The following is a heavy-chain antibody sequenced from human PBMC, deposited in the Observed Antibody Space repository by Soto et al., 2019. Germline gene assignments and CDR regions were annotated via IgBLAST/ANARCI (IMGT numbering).Heavy chain of an antibody. CDR2: IYTSATT. V-gene: IGHV4-4*09. D-gene: IGHD3-10*01. CDR3: ARYGSGSSVWFDP. CDR1: GGSISNYY. J-gene: IGHJ5*02. Sequence: TSETLSLTCTVSGGSISNYYCNWIRHHPGKGLEWIGYIYTSATTYYNPSLKSRVTISVDTSKNQFSLKLSSVTAADTAVYYCARYGSGSSVWFDPWGQGTLVTVSS.